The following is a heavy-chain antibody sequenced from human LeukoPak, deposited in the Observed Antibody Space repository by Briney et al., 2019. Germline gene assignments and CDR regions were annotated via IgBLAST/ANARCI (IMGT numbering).Heavy chain of an antibody. V-gene: IGHV1-18*01. CDR2: IGGYNGKT. CDR3: ARAGSNSNYPSEIRFDP. D-gene: IGHD4-11*01. Sequence: ASVKVSCKASGYTFTNYGISWVRQAPGQGLEWMGCIGGYNGKTNYAQKFQDTVTMTTDTSTSTAYMELRSLKSDDTAVYYCARAGSNSNYPSEIRFDPWGQGTLVTVSS. J-gene: IGHJ5*02. CDR1: GYTFTNYG.